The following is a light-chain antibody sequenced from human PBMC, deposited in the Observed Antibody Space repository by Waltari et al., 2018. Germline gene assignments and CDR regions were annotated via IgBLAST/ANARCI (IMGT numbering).Light chain of an antibody. Sequence: QSVLTQPPSTSGTPGQRVSISCSGSSSNIGNNYVFWYQHLPGTAPKLLIYRNNHRPPGVPDRFSGSTSGTSASLAISGLRPEDEASYYCAAWDDRLSVSYFFGTGTKVTVL. J-gene: IGLJ1*01. V-gene: IGLV1-47*01. CDR1: SSNIGNNY. CDR3: AAWDDRLSVSYF. CDR2: RNN.